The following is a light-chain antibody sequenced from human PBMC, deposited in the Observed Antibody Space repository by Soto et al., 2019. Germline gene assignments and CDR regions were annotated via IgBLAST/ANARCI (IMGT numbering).Light chain of an antibody. CDR1: QSVSSSY. CDR2: GAS. J-gene: IGKJ3*01. CDR3: QQYGSSPPWVT. Sequence: EIVLTQSPGTLSLSPGERATLSCRASQSVSSSYLAWYQQKPGQAPRLLIYGASGRATGIPDRFSGSGSGTDFTLTIGRLEPEDFAVYYCQQYGSSPPWVTFGPGTKVDIK. V-gene: IGKV3-20*01.